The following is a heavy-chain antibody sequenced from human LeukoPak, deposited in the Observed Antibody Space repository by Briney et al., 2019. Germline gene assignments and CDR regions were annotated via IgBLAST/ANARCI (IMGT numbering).Heavy chain of an antibody. CDR1: GGSFSGYF. Sequence: SETLSLTCAVYGGSFSGYFWSWIRQPPGKGLEWIGEINHSGRTNYNPSLKSRVTISVDTSMDQFSLKLSSVTAADTAVYYCARDLTATFDYWGQGTLVTVSS. J-gene: IGHJ4*02. V-gene: IGHV4-34*01. CDR3: ARDLTATFDY. CDR2: INHSGRT. D-gene: IGHD1-26*01.